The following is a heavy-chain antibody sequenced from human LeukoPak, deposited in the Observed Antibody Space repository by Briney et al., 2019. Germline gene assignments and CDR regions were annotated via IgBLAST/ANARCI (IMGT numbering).Heavy chain of an antibody. V-gene: IGHV3-74*01. Sequence: GGSLRLSCAASGFTFSNYWMHWVRQAPGKGLVWVSRINSAGSSTSYADSVKGRFTISRDNAKNTPYLQMNSLRAEDTAVYYCAVPPPPGFSYGENLFDYWGQGTLVTVSS. CDR2: INSAGSST. CDR3: AVPPPPGFSYGENLFDY. CDR1: GFTFSNYW. J-gene: IGHJ4*02. D-gene: IGHD5-18*01.